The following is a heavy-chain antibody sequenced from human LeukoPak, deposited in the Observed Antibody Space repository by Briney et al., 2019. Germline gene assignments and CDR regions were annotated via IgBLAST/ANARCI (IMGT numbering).Heavy chain of an antibody. CDR1: GYTFTGYY. CDR2: INPNSGGT. V-gene: IGHV1-2*04. CDR3: ARASDYGDYEEGNPFDY. J-gene: IGHJ4*02. Sequence: ASVKVSCKASGYTFTGYYMHWVRQAPGQGLEWMGWINPNSGGTNYAQKFQGWVTMTRDTSISTAYMELSRLRSDDTAVYYCARASDYGDYEEGNPFDYWGQGTLVTVSS. D-gene: IGHD4-17*01.